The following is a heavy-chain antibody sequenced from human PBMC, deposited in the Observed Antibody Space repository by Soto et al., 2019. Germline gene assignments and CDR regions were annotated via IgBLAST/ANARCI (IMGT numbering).Heavy chain of an antibody. V-gene: IGHV1-18*01. Sequence: ASVKVSCKASGYTFTSYGISWVRQAPGQGLEWMGWISAYNGNTNYAQKLQGRVTMTTDTSTSAAYMELRSLRSDDTAVYYCARRGLLLWFGELLHDAFDIWGQGTMVTVSS. CDR2: ISAYNGNT. CDR3: ARRGLLLWFGELLHDAFDI. CDR1: GYTFTSYG. J-gene: IGHJ3*02. D-gene: IGHD3-10*01.